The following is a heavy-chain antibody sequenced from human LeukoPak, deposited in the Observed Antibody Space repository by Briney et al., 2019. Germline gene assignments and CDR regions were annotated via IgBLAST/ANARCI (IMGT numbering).Heavy chain of an antibody. CDR2: MNQDGSRK. J-gene: IGHJ4*02. CDR1: GFTFSSSG. Sequence: AGGSLRLSCVASGFTFSSSGMSWVRQGPGKGPERVANMNQDGSRKYYVDSVKGRFTISRDNSKTSLYLQMNSLRVEDTAVYYCTRDSHGSGPYSTDHWGQGTLVTVSS. D-gene: IGHD3-10*01. CDR3: TRDSHGSGPYSTDH. V-gene: IGHV3-7*01.